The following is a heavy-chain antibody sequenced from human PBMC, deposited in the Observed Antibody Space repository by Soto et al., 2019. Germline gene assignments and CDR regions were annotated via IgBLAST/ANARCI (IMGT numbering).Heavy chain of an antibody. V-gene: IGHV3-74*03. CDR1: GFTFDDYA. J-gene: IGHJ4*02. Sequence: GGSLRLSCAASGFTFDDYAMHWVRKAPGKGLVWVSYVYNNGYTTMHAASVTGRLTISRDNSKNTLYLHMSSLRVDDTAMYYCERLSVKSGRTDYWGQGTLVTVSS. CDR3: ERLSVKSGRTDY. CDR2: VYNNGYTT.